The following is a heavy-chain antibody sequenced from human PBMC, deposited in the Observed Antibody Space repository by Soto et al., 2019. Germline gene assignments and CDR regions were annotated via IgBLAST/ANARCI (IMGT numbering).Heavy chain of an antibody. CDR3: AKEHYDFWSGPPRWFDP. CDR1: GFTVSSSYA. V-gene: IGHV3-23*01. D-gene: IGHD3-3*01. CDR2: ISGSGGST. Sequence: GGSLRLSCAASGFTVSSSYAMSWVRQAPGKGLEWVSAISGSGGSTYYADSVKGRFTISRDNSKNTLYLQMNSLRAEDTAVYYCAKEHYDFWSGPPRWFDPWGQGTLVTVSS. J-gene: IGHJ5*02.